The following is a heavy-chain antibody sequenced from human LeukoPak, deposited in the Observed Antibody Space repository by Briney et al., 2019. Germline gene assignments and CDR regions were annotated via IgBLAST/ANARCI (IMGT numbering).Heavy chain of an antibody. CDR2: IYSCGST. J-gene: IGHJ6*02. CDR3: AGVYDYYGSGSSFFAYYYYYGMDV. CDR1: GFTVSSNY. V-gene: IGHV3-66*03. D-gene: IGHD3-10*01. Sequence: GGSLRLSCAASGFTVSSNYMSWVRQAPGKGLEWVSVIYSCGSTYYADSVKGRFTISRDNSKNTLYLQMNSLRAEDTAVYYCAGVYDYYGSGSSFFAYYYYYGMDVWGQGTTVTVSS.